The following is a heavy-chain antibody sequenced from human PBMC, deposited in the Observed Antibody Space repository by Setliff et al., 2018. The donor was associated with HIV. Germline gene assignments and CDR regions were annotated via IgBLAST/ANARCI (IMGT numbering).Heavy chain of an antibody. CDR3: AKDGISGGAYPPYYFDY. CDR1: GFTFNTYA. V-gene: IGHV3-23*01. D-gene: IGHD2-15*01. CDR2: ISGSGGST. J-gene: IGHJ4*01. Sequence: GGSLRLSCAASGFTFNTYAMSWVRQAPGKGLEWVSVISGSGGSTFYADSVKGRFTISRDNSKNTLDLQMNRLRVEDTAVYYCAKDGISGGAYPPYYFDYWGHGTLVTVSS.